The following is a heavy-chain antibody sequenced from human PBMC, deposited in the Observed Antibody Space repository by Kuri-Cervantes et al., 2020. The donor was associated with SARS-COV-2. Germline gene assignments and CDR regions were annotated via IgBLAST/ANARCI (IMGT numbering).Heavy chain of an antibody. V-gene: IGHV3-7*01. J-gene: IGHJ4*02. Sequence: GESLKISCAASGFTFSRYWMSWVRQAPGKGLEWVANIRQDGSQKLYVDSVKGRFTISRDNANNKMYLQMNSLGAEDTAVYYCARRGPLEINGASLDNWGQGTLVTVSS. D-gene: IGHD5-24*01. CDR2: IRQDGSQK. CDR3: ARRGPLEINGASLDN. CDR1: GFTFSRYW.